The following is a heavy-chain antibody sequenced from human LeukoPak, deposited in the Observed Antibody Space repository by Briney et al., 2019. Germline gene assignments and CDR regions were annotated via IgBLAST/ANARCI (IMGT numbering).Heavy chain of an antibody. CDR3: AREAVLSSTSKSNLDY. D-gene: IGHD2-2*01. V-gene: IGHV1-46*01. CDR1: GYTFTSYY. CDR2: INPSGGST. Sequence: ASVKVSCKASGYTFTSYYMHWVRQAPGQGLEWMGIINPSGGSTSYAQKFQGRVTMTRDTSTSTVYMELSSLRSEDTAVYYCAREAVLSSTSKSNLDYWGQGTLVTVSS. J-gene: IGHJ4*02.